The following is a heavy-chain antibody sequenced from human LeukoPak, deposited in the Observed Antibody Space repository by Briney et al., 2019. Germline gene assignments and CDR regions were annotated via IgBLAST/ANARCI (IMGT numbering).Heavy chain of an antibody. CDR2: ISSSGNTI. Sequence: GGSLRLSCAASGFTFSSYEMNWVRQAPGKGLEWVSYISSSGNTIYYADSVKGRFTISRDNAKNSLYLQMNSLRAEDTAVYYCARGGTYDSSGYLDYWGQGTLVTVSS. D-gene: IGHD3-22*01. CDR1: GFTFSSYE. V-gene: IGHV3-48*03. J-gene: IGHJ4*02. CDR3: ARGGTYDSSGYLDY.